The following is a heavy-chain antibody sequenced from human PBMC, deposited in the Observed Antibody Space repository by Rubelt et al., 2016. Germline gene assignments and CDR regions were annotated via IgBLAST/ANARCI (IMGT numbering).Heavy chain of an antibody. D-gene: IGHD1-7*01. V-gene: IGHV1-18*01. J-gene: IGHJ4*02. CDR1: GYTFTSYG. CDR3: ARDLPPFRRYNWNFPLDY. Sequence: QVQLVQSGAEVKKPGASVKVSCKASGYTFTSYGISWVRQAPGQGLEWMGWISAYNGNTTYAQKRQGRGTTTTDTSTSTAYMELRSLRSDDTAVYYCARDLPPFRRYNWNFPLDYWGQGTLVTVSS. CDR2: ISAYNGNT.